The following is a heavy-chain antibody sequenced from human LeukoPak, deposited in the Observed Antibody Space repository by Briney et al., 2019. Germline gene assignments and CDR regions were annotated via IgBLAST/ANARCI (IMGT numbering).Heavy chain of an antibody. CDR1: GFTFSSYS. V-gene: IGHV3-23*01. J-gene: IGHJ4*02. D-gene: IGHD3-10*01. CDR2: ISGSGGST. Sequence: PGGSLRLSCAASGFTFSSYSMNWVRQAPGKGLEWVSTISGSGGSTYYADSVKGRFTISRDNSKNTLFLQMNSLRAEDTAVYYCAKIAGFGGWGPNYFDYWGQGTLVTVSS. CDR3: AKIAGFGGWGPNYFDY.